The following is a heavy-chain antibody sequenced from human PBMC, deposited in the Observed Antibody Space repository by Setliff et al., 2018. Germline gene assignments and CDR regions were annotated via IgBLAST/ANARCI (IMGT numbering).Heavy chain of an antibody. CDR2: IYTSGGT. CDR3: ARGVSSVSWTPRY. D-gene: IGHD6-19*01. Sequence: PSETLSLTCSVSGASINRDYWNWIRQPPGKGLEWIGYIYTSGGTNYNPSLKSRVTISVDMSKNQFSLKLSSVIAADTAVYYCARGVSSVSWTPRYWGRGILVTVSS. J-gene: IGHJ4*02. CDR1: GASINRDY. V-gene: IGHV4-4*08.